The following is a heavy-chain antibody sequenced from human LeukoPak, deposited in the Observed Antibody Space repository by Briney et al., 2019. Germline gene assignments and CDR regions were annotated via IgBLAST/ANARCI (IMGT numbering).Heavy chain of an antibody. D-gene: IGHD2/OR15-2a*01. CDR2: IRSNPYGGTT. CDR1: GFTFVDYA. V-gene: IGHV3-49*04. CDR3: TRGLLPGY. J-gene: IGHJ4*02. Sequence: GGSLRLSCTASGFTFVDYAMTWVRQAPGKGLEWVGFIRSNPYGGTTEYAASVKGRFTISRDDSESIVYLQMNSLKTEDTAVYYCTRGLLPGYWGQGTLVTVSS.